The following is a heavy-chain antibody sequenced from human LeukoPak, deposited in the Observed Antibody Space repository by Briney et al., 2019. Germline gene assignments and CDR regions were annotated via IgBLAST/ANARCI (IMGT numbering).Heavy chain of an antibody. CDR2: IYYSGST. CDR1: GGSISSSSYY. V-gene: IGHV4-39*07. D-gene: IGHD6-19*01. Sequence: SETLSLTCTVSGGSISSSSYYWGWIRQPPGKGLEWIGSIYYSGSTYYNPSLKSRVTISVDTSKNQFSLKLSSVTAADTAVYYCARKGGVAVFNYFDYWGQGTLVTVSS. J-gene: IGHJ4*02. CDR3: ARKGGVAVFNYFDY.